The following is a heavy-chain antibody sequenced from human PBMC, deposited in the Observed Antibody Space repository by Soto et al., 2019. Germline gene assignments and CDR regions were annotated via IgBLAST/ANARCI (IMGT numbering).Heavy chain of an antibody. V-gene: IGHV1-18*01. CDR2: ISAYNGNT. D-gene: IGHD6-19*01. Sequence: QVQLVQSGAEVKQPGASVKVSCKASGYTFTSYGISWVRQAPGQGLEWMGWISAYNGNTNYAQKLQGRVTMTTDTATSTAYMELRSLRSDDTAVYYCARAHHYSSGWTLDGDAFDIWGQGTMVTVSS. CDR1: GYTFTSYG. J-gene: IGHJ3*02. CDR3: ARAHHYSSGWTLDGDAFDI.